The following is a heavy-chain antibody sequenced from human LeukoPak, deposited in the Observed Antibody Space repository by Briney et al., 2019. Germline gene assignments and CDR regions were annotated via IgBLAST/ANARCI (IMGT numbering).Heavy chain of an antibody. Sequence: GGSLRLSCAASGFTFSSYGMHWLRQAPGKGLQWVTFITYDGSNTYYADSVKGRFTISRDNSKSTLYLQMNSLRAEDTAVYYCAKDGGVWGKGTTVTVSS. V-gene: IGHV3-30*02. CDR3: AKDGGV. CDR2: ITYDGSNT. CDR1: GFTFSSYG. J-gene: IGHJ6*03.